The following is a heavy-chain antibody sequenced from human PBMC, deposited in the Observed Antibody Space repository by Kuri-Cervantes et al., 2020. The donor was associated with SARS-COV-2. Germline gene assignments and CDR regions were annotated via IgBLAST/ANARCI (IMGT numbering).Heavy chain of an antibody. CDR3: ARDHQYYDFWSGYFGTEGNYYYYYMDV. D-gene: IGHD3-3*01. CDR2: ISWDGGST. V-gene: IGHV3-43D*03. CDR1: GFTFDDYA. J-gene: IGHJ6*03. Sequence: GGSLRLSCAASGFTFDDYAMHWVRQAPGKGLEWVSLISWDGGSTYYADSVKGRFTISRDNSKNSLYLQMNSLRAEDTAVYYCARDHQYYDFWSGYFGTEGNYYYYYMDVWGKGTTVTVSS.